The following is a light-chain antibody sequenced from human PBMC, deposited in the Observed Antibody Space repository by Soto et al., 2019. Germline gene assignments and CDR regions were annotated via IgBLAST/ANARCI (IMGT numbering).Light chain of an antibody. CDR1: SGTIASNY. Sequence: NFMLTQPHSVSGSPGTTVSISCTRTSGTIASNYVQWFQQRPGKSPTTVIYADSQRPSGVPDRFSGSIDTASNSASLTISGLETEDEADYYCQSYDNSNHVLFGGGTKLTVL. CDR2: ADS. V-gene: IGLV6-57*01. J-gene: IGLJ2*01. CDR3: QSYDNSNHVL.